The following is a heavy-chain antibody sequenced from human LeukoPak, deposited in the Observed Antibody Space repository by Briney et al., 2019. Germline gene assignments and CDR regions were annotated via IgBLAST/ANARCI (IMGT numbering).Heavy chain of an antibody. CDR1: GFTFSYYS. V-gene: IGHV3-21*01. CDR2: ITSSSSYI. Sequence: KSGGSLRLSCAASGFTFSYYSMNWVRQAPGKGLEWVSPITSSSSYIYYADSVKGRFTISRDNAKNSLYLQMNSLRAEDTAVYYCASLMAATQWGTLDYWGQGTLVTVSS. J-gene: IGHJ4*02. CDR3: ASLMAATQWGTLDY. D-gene: IGHD6-13*01.